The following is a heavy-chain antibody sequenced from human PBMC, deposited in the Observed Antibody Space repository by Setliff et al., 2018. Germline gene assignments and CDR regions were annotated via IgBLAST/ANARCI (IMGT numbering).Heavy chain of an antibody. D-gene: IGHD6-13*01. J-gene: IGHJ3*02. V-gene: IGHV4-38-2*01. Sequence: SETLSLTCAVSGYSISSGYFWGWIRQPPGKGLEWIGSIYHSGKTYYNPSLKSRVTLSVDTSKNQFSLKLSSVTAADTAVYYCARTMYSSSWYGAFDIWGQGTMVTVSS. CDR1: GYSISSGYF. CDR3: ARTMYSSSWYGAFDI. CDR2: IYHSGKT.